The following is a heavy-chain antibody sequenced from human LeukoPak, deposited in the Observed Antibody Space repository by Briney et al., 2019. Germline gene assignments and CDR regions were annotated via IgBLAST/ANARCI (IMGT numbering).Heavy chain of an antibody. J-gene: IGHJ4*02. CDR2: IFGGGSI. Sequence: PGGSLRLSCEASGFTVNSNPMNWVRQAPGKGLEWVSVIFGGGSIYYPDSVKGRFIISRDNSKNTVYLQVNSLRSEDTAVYYCARGGLPAALYYFDNWGQGTLVTVSS. CDR3: ARGGLPAALYYFDN. V-gene: IGHV3-66*01. CDR1: GFTVNSNP. D-gene: IGHD2-2*01.